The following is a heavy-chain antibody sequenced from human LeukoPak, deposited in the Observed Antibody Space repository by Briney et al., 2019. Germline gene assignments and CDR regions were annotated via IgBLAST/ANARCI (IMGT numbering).Heavy chain of an antibody. CDR2: IYYSGST. Sequence: SETLSLTCTVSGGSISSGGYYWSWIRQHPGKGLEWIGYIYYSGSTYYNPSLKSRVTISVDTSKNQFSLKVSSVTAADTGVYYCASKSTDHGELRFDYWGQGTLVTVSS. J-gene: IGHJ4*02. D-gene: IGHD4-17*01. CDR3: ASKSTDHGELRFDY. CDR1: GGSISSGGYY. V-gene: IGHV4-31*03.